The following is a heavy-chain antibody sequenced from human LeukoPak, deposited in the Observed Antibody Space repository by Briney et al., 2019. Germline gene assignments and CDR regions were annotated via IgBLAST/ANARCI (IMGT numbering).Heavy chain of an antibody. Sequence: ASVKVSCKASGYTFTGYYMHWVRQAPGQGLEWMGWLNPNSGDTNYAQKFQGRVSMTRGASISTAYMDLSDLRSDDTAVYYCARGRNIEMTTMSGGSDYWGQGTLVTVSS. J-gene: IGHJ4*02. CDR2: LNPNSGDT. CDR1: GYTFTGYY. CDR3: ARGRNIEMTTMSGGSDY. D-gene: IGHD5-24*01. V-gene: IGHV1-2*02.